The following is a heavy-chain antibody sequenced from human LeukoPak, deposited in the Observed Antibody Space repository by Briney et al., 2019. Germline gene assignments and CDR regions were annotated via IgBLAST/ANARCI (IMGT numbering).Heavy chain of an antibody. V-gene: IGHV3-74*01. CDR3: ATSLGPLTEY. J-gene: IGHJ4*02. D-gene: IGHD7-27*01. CDR2: INSGASGT. Sequence: PGGSLRLSCAASGVPFSSYWMHWVRQTPGKGLVWVSRINSGASGTSYADSVKGRFTISRDNAKNTLYLQMNSLRAEDTALYYCATSLGPLTEYWGQGILVTVSS. CDR1: GVPFSSYW.